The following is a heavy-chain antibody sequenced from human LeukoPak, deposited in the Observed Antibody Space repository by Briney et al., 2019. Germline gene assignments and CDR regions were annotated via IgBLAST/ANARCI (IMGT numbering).Heavy chain of an antibody. J-gene: IGHJ6*03. Sequence: GGSLRLSCAASGFTFSNAWMSWVRQAPGKGLEWVGRIKSKTDGGTTDYAAPVKGRFTISRDDSKNTLYLQMNSLKTEDTAVYYCTTDYDILTGYYITGYYYMDVWGKGTTVTISS. CDR2: IKSKTDGGTT. CDR3: TTDYDILTGYYITGYYYMDV. V-gene: IGHV3-15*01. CDR1: GFTFSNAW. D-gene: IGHD3-9*01.